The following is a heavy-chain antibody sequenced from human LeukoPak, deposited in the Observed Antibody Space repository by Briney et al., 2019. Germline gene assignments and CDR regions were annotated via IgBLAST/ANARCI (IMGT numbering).Heavy chain of an antibody. Sequence: PGGSLRLSCTASGFTFGDYAMSWVRQAPGKGLEWVGFIRSKAYGGTTEYAASVKGRFTISRDDSKSIAYLQMNSLKTEDTAVYYCTRDNNAHDYSNNLDYWGQGTLVTVSS. CDR1: GFTFGDYA. D-gene: IGHD4-11*01. V-gene: IGHV3-49*04. CDR3: TRDNNAHDYSNNLDY. J-gene: IGHJ4*02. CDR2: IRSKAYGGTT.